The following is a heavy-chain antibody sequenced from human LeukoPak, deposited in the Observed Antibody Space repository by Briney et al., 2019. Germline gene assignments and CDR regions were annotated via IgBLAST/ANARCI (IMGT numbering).Heavy chain of an antibody. CDR3: ASYKPDYYDSSGYYPVEDY. V-gene: IGHV4-30-2*01. J-gene: IGHJ4*02. Sequence: SETLSLTCAVSGASISSVGYSWSWIRQPPGRGLEWIGSIYHSGSTYYNPSLKSRVTMSVDRSKNQFSLNLTSVTAADTAIYYCASYKPDYYDSSGYYPVEDYWGQGTLVTVSS. D-gene: IGHD3-22*01. CDR1: GASISSVGYS. CDR2: IYHSGST.